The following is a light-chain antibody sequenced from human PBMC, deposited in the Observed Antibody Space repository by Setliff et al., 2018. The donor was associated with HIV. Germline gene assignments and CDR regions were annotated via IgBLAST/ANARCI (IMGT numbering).Light chain of an antibody. Sequence: QSALAQPPSVSGAPGQRVTISCTGSSSNIGAGYDVCWYQHLPGTAPKLLIYSNTNRPSGVPDRFSGSNSATSASLDITGLQADDEADYYCQSYDSSLSASIFGGGTK. J-gene: IGLJ2*01. CDR2: SNT. CDR3: QSYDSSLSASI. V-gene: IGLV1-40*01. CDR1: SSNIGAGYD.